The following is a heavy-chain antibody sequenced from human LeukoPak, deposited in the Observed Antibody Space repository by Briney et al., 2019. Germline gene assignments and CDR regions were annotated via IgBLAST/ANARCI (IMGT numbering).Heavy chain of an antibody. J-gene: IGHJ4*02. Sequence: GRSLRLSCAASGFTFSSYAMTWVRQAPGKGLECVSGISGSGESTYYAESVKGRFTISRDNAKNKAYLQMNSLRAEDTAVYYCARVRRGGLRVGEFDYWGQGTLVTVSS. CDR2: ISGSGEST. D-gene: IGHD3-10*01. V-gene: IGHV3-23*01. CDR1: GFTFSSYA. CDR3: ARVRRGGLRVGEFDY.